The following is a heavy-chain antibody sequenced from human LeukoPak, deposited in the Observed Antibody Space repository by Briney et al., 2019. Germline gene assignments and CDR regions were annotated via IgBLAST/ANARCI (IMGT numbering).Heavy chain of an antibody. CDR1: GFTFSSYG. CDR3: ANDALYSSGWYGAFDI. D-gene: IGHD6-19*01. J-gene: IGHJ3*02. V-gene: IGHV3-23*01. CDR2: ISGSGGST. Sequence: PGGTLRLSCAASGFTFSSYGMSWVRQAPGKGLEWVSAISGSGGSTNYADSVKGRFTISRDNSKNTLYLQMNSLRAEDTAVYYCANDALYSSGWYGAFDIWGQGTMVTVSS.